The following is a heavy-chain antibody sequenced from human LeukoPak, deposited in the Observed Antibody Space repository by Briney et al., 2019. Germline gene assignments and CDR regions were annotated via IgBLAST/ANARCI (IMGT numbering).Heavy chain of an antibody. CDR2: IYHSGST. D-gene: IGHD5-18*01. J-gene: IGHJ6*02. CDR3: ARDPRGYSYGYGAHYGMDV. Sequence: PSETLSLTCAVSGGSISSSNWWSWVRQPPGKGLEWIGEIYHSGSTNYNPSLKSRVTISVDKSKNQFSLKLSSVTAADTAVYYCARDPRGYSYGYGAHYGMDVWGRGTTVTVSS. CDR1: GGSISSSNW. V-gene: IGHV4-4*02.